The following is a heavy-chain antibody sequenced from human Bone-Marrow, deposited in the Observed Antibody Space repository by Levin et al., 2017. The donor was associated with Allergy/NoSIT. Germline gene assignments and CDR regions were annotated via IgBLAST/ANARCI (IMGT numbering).Heavy chain of an antibody. CDR1: GYIFTNYW. CDR3: GKLVGGSYVWD. D-gene: IGHD2-15*01. V-gene: IGHV5-51*01. Sequence: GESLKISCKASGYIFTNYWVGWVRQMPGKGLEWLGIIYPDDSDSRYSPAFQGQFTFSVDKSISTAYLQWKSVKATENDIDFCGKLVGGSYVWDWGQGTLVIVSS. CDR2: IYPDDSDS. J-gene: IGHJ4*02.